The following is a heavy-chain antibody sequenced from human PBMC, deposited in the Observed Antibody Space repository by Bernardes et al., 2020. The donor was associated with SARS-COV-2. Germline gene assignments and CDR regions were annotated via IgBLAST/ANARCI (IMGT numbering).Heavy chain of an antibody. D-gene: IGHD6-19*01. CDR3: ARAGNGWYVGTNWFDP. Sequence: ETLSLTCTVSGDSVRRNSYYWSWIRQSPGKGLEWIGHVYYSGTTMYNPSLKSRLTISVDTSNNQFSLTLSSVTAADTAMYYCARAGNGWYVGTNWFDPWGQGILVTVSS. V-gene: IGHV4-61*01. CDR1: GDSVRRNSYY. J-gene: IGHJ5*02. CDR2: VYYSGTT.